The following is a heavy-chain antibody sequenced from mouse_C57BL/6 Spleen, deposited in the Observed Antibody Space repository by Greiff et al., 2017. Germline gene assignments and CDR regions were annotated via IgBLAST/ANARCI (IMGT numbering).Heavy chain of an antibody. CDR2: IWSDGST. J-gene: IGHJ1*03. CDR1: GFSFTSYG. CDR3: ARNYGNYWYFDV. Sequence: VKLMESGPGLVAPSQSLSITCTVSGFSFTSYGVHWVRQPPGKGLEWLVVIWSDGSTTYNSALKSRLSISKDNSKSQVFLKMNSLQTDDTAMYYCARNYGNYWYFDVWGTGTTVTVSS. D-gene: IGHD2-1*01. V-gene: IGHV2-6*02.